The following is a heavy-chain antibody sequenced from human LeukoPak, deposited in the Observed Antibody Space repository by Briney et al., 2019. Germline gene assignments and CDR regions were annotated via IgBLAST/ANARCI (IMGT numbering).Heavy chain of an antibody. V-gene: IGHV3-74*01. Sequence: GGSLRLSCAASGFTLSSYWMHWVRQAPGKGLVWVSRINSDGSSTSYADSVKGRFTISRDNAKNTLYLQMNSLRAEDTAVYYCARDFSAYDTSGYRAGDCWGQGTLVTVSS. D-gene: IGHD3-22*01. J-gene: IGHJ4*02. CDR1: GFTLSSYW. CDR2: INSDGSST. CDR3: ARDFSAYDTSGYRAGDC.